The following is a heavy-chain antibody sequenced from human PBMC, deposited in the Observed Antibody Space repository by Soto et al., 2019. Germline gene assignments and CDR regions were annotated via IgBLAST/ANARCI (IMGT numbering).Heavy chain of an antibody. Sequence: EVQLLESGGALVQPGRSLRLSCAASGFTFGSYKMSWVRQAPGKGLDWVSAITGSGDATSYTDSVKGRFTISRDNLKNTLYLQMNNLRAEDTAVYYCARLTGSRLEHFDYWGQGTLVTVSS. CDR1: GFTFGSYK. CDR2: ITGSGDAT. CDR3: ARLTGSRLEHFDY. D-gene: IGHD1-1*01. J-gene: IGHJ4*02. V-gene: IGHV3-23*01.